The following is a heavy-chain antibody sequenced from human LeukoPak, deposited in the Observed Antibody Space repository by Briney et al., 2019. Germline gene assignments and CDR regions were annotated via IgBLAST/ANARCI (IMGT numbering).Heavy chain of an antibody. Sequence: AASVKVSCKASGYTFTSYGISWVRQAPGQGLEWMGWISAYNGNTNYAQKLQGRVTMTTDTSTSTAYMELRSLRSDDTAVYYCARAPPSIVGATDNFDYWGQGTLGTVSS. CDR2: ISAYNGNT. D-gene: IGHD1-26*01. V-gene: IGHV1-18*01. CDR3: ARAPPSIVGATDNFDY. CDR1: GYTFTSYG. J-gene: IGHJ4*02.